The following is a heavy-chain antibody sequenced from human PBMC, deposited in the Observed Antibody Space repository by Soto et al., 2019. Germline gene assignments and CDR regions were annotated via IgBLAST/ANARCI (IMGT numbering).Heavy chain of an antibody. CDR1: GYTFTGYY. D-gene: IGHD3-10*01. Sequence: QVQLVQSGAEVKKPGASVKVSCKASGYTFTGYYMHWVRQAPGQGLEWMGWINPNSGGTNYAQKCQGWVTMTRDASISTPYMELSRLKSDDTAVYDCARVGYYGSGGGPSTDYYYYGMDVWGQGTTVTVSS. J-gene: IGHJ6*02. V-gene: IGHV1-2*04. CDR3: ARVGYYGSGGGPSTDYYYYGMDV. CDR2: INPNSGGT.